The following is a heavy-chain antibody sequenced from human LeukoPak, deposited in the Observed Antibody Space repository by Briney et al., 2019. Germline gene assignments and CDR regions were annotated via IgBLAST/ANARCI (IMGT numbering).Heavy chain of an antibody. V-gene: IGHV3-13*01. CDR1: GFTFSSFD. D-gene: IGHD1-1*01. CDR2: IGTASDT. J-gene: IGHJ6*03. CDR3: ARGPPRGKYYYVDV. Sequence: TGGSLRLSCAASGFTFSSFDMHWVRQPTGQGLEWVSTIGTASDTYYPGSVEGRFTLSRDNAKNPLYLQMNSLTAGDTAVYYCARGPPRGKYYYVDVWGKGTTVTVSS.